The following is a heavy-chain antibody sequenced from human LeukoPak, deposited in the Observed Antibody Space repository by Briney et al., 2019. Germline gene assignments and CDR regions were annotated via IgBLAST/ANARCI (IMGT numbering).Heavy chain of an antibody. CDR1: GGTFSNYA. Sequence: ASVKVSCKAPGGTFSNYAICWVRQAPGQGLEWMGGIIPISGTTNYAQKFQGRVTITADKSTSTAYMELSSLRSEDTAVYYCATQWGEDWGQGPQVTVSS. D-gene: IGHD3-16*01. J-gene: IGHJ4*02. V-gene: IGHV1-69*06. CDR3: ATQWGED. CDR2: IIPISGTT.